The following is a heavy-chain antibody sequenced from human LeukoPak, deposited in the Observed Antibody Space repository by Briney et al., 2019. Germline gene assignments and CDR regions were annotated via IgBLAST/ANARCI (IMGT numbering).Heavy chain of an antibody. CDR1: GGSISSSSYY. CDR3: ARQGQQLVLESWFDP. D-gene: IGHD6-13*01. CDR2: IYYSGST. V-gene: IGHV4-39*01. Sequence: SETLSLTCTVSGGSISSSSYYWGWIRQPPGKGLEWIGSIYYSGSTYYNPSLKSRVTISVNTSKNQFSLKLSSVTAADTAVYDGARQGQQLVLESWFDPWGQGTLVTVSS. J-gene: IGHJ5*02.